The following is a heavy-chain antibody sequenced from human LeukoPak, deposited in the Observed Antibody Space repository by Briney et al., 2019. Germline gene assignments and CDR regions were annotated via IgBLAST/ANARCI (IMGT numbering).Heavy chain of an antibody. CDR3: ARVKMATFDY. D-gene: IGHD5-24*01. CDR2: INHSGST. CDR1: GGSISSYY. J-gene: IGHJ4*02. V-gene: IGHV4-34*01. Sequence: SETLSLTCTVSGGSISSYYWSWIRQPPGKGLEWIGEINHSGSTNYNPSLKSRVTISVDTSKNQFSLKLSSVTAADTAVYYCARVKMATFDYWGQGTLVTVSS.